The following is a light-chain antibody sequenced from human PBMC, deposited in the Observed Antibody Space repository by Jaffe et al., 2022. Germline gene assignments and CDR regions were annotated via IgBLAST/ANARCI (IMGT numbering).Light chain of an antibody. CDR3: AAWDDNLSLHYV. J-gene: IGLJ1*01. CDR2: TTD. CDR1: DSNVGRKP. Sequence: QPILTQPPSASGAPGQRVTISCSGGDSNVGRKPVFWYQQVPGRAPKLLIHTTDQRPSGVPDRFSGSKSGTSASLAISGLRSEDEADYYCAAWDDNLSLHYVFGSGTTVTV. V-gene: IGLV1-47*01.